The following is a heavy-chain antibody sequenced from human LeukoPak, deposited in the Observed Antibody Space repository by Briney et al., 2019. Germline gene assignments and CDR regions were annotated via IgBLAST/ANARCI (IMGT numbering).Heavy chain of an antibody. CDR2: INPSGGST. CDR3: ARDITLTGNILTGRHMGSFDY. Sequence: ASVKVSCKASGYTFTSYYMHWVRQAPGQGLEWMGIINPSGGSTSYAQKFQGRVTMTRDMSTSTVYMELSSLRSEDTAVYYCARDITLTGNILTGRHMGSFDYWGQGTLVTVSS. D-gene: IGHD3-9*01. V-gene: IGHV1-46*01. CDR1: GYTFTSYY. J-gene: IGHJ4*02.